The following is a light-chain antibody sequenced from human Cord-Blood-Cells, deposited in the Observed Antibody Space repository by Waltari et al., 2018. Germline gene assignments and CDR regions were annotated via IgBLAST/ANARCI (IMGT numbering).Light chain of an antibody. Sequence: QSALTQPVSVSGSPGQSITISCPGTSSDVGGYNYVSWYQQHPGKAPKLMIYDVSNRPSGVSNRFSGSKSGNTASLTISGLQAEDEADYYCSSYTSSSTLVFGGGTKLTVL. J-gene: IGLJ2*01. CDR1: SSDVGGYNY. V-gene: IGLV2-14*01. CDR2: DVS. CDR3: SSYTSSSTLV.